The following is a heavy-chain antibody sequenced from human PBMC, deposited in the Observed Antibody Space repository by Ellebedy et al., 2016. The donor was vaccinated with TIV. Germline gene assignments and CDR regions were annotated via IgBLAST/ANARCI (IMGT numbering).Heavy chain of an antibody. V-gene: IGHV3-23*01. CDR1: GFNFGGHA. CDR2: IGSSAYST. Sequence: PGGSLRLSCAASGFNFGGHAMKWVRQAPGKGLEWVSSIGSSAYSTQYADSVKGRFTISRDNSRNTLYLQMNSLRGEDTAVYFCAKDVRYTTGWGGALDIWGQGAMVIVSS. D-gene: IGHD2-8*02. J-gene: IGHJ3*02. CDR3: AKDVRYTTGWGGALDI.